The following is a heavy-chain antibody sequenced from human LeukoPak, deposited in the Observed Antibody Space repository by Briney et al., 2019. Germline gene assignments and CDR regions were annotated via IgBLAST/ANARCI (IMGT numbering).Heavy chain of an antibody. CDR3: IRALIGATDY. V-gene: IGHV3-74*01. CDR1: GFTFSSSW. Sequence: PGGSLRLSCAASGFTFSSSWMHWVRQAPGKGLVWVSRMNSDGSITNYADSVKGRFTTSRDNAKNTLYLQMNSLRVEDTAVYYCIRALIGATDYWGQGTLVTVSS. D-gene: IGHD1-26*01. J-gene: IGHJ4*02. CDR2: MNSDGSIT.